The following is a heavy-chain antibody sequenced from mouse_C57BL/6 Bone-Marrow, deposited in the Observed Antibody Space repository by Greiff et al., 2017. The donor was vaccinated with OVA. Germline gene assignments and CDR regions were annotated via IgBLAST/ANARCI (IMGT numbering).Heavy chain of an antibody. CDR1: GYAFSSSW. J-gene: IGHJ2*01. V-gene: IGHV1-82*01. CDR3: AREGDITTVVSYFDY. D-gene: IGHD1-1*01. CDR2: IYPGDGDT. Sequence: QVQLQQSGPELVKPGASVKISCKASGYAFSSSWMNWVKQRPGKGLEWIGRIYPGDGDTNYNGKFKGKATLTADKSSSTAYMQLSSLTSEDSAVYFCAREGDITTVVSYFDYWGQGTTLTVSS.